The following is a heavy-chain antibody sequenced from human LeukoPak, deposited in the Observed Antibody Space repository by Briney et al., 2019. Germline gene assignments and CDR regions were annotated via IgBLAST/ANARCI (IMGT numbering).Heavy chain of an antibody. CDR3: ARGTGNFDY. J-gene: IGHJ4*02. Sequence: GGSLRLSCAASGFSFSTSSMNWVRQAPGKGLEWVSYISSSSSAIYYVDPVKGRFTISRDNAKNSLYLQMNSLRGEDTAVYYCARGTGNFDYWGQGTLVTVSS. CDR1: GFSFSTSS. D-gene: IGHD7-27*01. CDR2: ISSSSSAI. V-gene: IGHV3-48*01.